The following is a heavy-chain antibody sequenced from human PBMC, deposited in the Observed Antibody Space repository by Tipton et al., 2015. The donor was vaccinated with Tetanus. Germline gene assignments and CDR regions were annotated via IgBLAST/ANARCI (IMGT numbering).Heavy chain of an antibody. V-gene: IGHV4-34*09. CDR2: IYYSGST. Sequence: TLSLTCAVYGGSFSGYYWSWIRQPPGKGLEWIGYIYYSGSTYYNPSLKSRVTISVDTSKNQFSLKLSSVTAADTAVYYCASGGYVLDPIDYWGQGTLVTVSS. CDR3: ASGGYVLDPIDY. CDR1: GGSFSGYY. D-gene: IGHD2/OR15-2a*01. J-gene: IGHJ4*02.